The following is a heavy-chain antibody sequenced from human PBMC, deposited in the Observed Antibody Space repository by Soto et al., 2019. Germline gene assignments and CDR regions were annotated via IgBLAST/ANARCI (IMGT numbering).Heavy chain of an antibody. J-gene: IGHJ6*03. CDR3: AKSRGIVATIYYYMDV. CDR2: ISGSGGST. CDR1: VFTFSSYA. V-gene: IGHV3-23*01. Sequence: PGGSLRLSCAASVFTFSSYAMSWVRQAPGKGLEWVSAISGSGGSTYYADSVKGRFTISRDNSRNTLYLQMNSLRAEDTAVYYCAKSRGIVATIYYYMDVWGKGTTVTVSS. D-gene: IGHD5-12*01.